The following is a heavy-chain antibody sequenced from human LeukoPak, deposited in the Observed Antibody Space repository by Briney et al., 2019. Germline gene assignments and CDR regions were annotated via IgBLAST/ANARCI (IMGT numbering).Heavy chain of an antibody. D-gene: IGHD2-2*02. V-gene: IGHV3-13*01. Sequence: SGGSLRLSCAASGFTFSRYDMHWVRQRPGKGLEWVSAIGTAGDTYYPGSVKGRFAISRDNSKNTLYLQMNSLRAEDTAVYYCSKDPAILSSDIRVSFGMDVWGQGTTVTVSS. CDR1: GFTFSRYD. CDR3: SKDPAILSSDIRVSFGMDV. J-gene: IGHJ6*02. CDR2: IGTAGDT.